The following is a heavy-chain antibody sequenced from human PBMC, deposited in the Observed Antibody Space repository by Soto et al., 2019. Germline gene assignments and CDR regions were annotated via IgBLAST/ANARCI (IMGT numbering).Heavy chain of an antibody. V-gene: IGHV3-33*01. D-gene: IGHD3-10*01. CDR3: ARDPGRNNPIDL. Sequence: QVRLVESGGGVVQPGRSLRLSCAGSGFTFKNYGMHWVRQAPGKGLEWVAVIWNDGKNKYYEDSVKGRFTISRDNSKKTLHLQMDSLRVEDTAVYYCARDPGRNNPIDLWGQGTLVIVSS. CDR1: GFTFKNYG. CDR2: IWNDGKNK. J-gene: IGHJ4*02.